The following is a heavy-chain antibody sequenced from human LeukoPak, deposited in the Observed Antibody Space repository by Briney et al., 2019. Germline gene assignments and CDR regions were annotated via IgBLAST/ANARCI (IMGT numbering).Heavy chain of an antibody. CDR3: ARSIAARTYDAFDI. J-gene: IGHJ3*02. D-gene: IGHD6-6*01. Sequence: SQTLSLTCAISGDSVSSNSAAWNWIRQSPSRGLEWLGRTYYRSKWYNDYAVSVKSRITINPDTSKNQFSLKLSSVTAADTAVYYCARSIAARTYDAFDIWGQGTMVTVSS. CDR1: GDSVSSNSAA. V-gene: IGHV6-1*01. CDR2: TYYRSKWYN.